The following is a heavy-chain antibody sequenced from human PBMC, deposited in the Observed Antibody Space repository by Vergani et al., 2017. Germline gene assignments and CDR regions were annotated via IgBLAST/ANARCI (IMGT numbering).Heavy chain of an antibody. J-gene: IGHJ6*03. CDR2: ISTTSDTI. Sequence: DVQLVESGGDLVQPGGSLRLSCAASGFTFSSYSMNWVRQAPGKGLEWISYISTTSDTIYYADSVRGRFTISRDNAKNSLYLEMNSLRVEDTAVYYCARGGVPAVRLYYYYYMDVWGKGTTVTVSS. D-gene: IGHD2-2*01. V-gene: IGHV3-48*01. CDR1: GFTFSSYS. CDR3: ARGGVPAVRLYYYYYMDV.